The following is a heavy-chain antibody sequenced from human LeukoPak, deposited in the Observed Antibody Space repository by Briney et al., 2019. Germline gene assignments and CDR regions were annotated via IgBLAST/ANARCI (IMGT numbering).Heavy chain of an antibody. V-gene: IGHV4-59*01. CDR2: IYNSGST. Sequence: PSETLSLTCAAYGGSFSGYYWSWIRQPPGKGLEWIGYIYNSGSTNYNPSLKSRVTISLDTSKNQFSLKLSSVTAADTAVYYCARGVVAAAGRTFDFWGQGTLVTVSS. D-gene: IGHD6-13*01. J-gene: IGHJ4*02. CDR1: GGSFSGYY. CDR3: ARGVVAAAGRTFDF.